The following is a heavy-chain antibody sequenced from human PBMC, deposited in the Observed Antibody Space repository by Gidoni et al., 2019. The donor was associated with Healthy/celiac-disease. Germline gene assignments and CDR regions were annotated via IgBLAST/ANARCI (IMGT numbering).Heavy chain of an antibody. D-gene: IGHD3-10*01. CDR1: GGSSSSGGYS. CDR2: IYHSGST. Sequence: QLQLQESGSGLVKPSQTLSLTCAVSGGSSSSGGYSWSWIRQPPGKGLEWIGYIYHSGSTYYNPSLKSRVTISVDRSKNQFSLKLSSVTAADTAVYYCARYRYGSGSYEHFDYWGQGTLVTVSS. J-gene: IGHJ4*02. V-gene: IGHV4-30-2*01. CDR3: ARYRYGSGSYEHFDY.